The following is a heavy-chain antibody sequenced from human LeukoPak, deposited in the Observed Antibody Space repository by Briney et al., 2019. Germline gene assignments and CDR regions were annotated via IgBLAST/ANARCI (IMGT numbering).Heavy chain of an antibody. D-gene: IGHD3-22*01. CDR2: IKQDGSEK. CDR1: GFTFSSYW. V-gene: IGHV3-7*03. Sequence: GGSLRLSCAASGFTFSSYWMSWVRQAPGKGLEWVANIKQDGSEKYYVDSVKGRFTISRDNAKNSLYLQMNSLRAEDTAVYYCARDRSAVYYYDSSGYTPFDYWGQGTLVTVSS. CDR3: ARDRSAVYYYDSSGYTPFDY. J-gene: IGHJ4*02.